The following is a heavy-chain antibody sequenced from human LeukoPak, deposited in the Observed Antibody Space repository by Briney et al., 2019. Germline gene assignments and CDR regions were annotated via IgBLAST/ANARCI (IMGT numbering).Heavy chain of an antibody. CDR3: AKGNRGYGDYGIFDY. J-gene: IGHJ4*02. CDR2: ISGSGGST. Sequence: GGSLRLSCAASGFTFSSYGMGWVRQAPGKGLEWVSAISGSGGSTYYADSVKGRFTISRDNSKNTLYLQMNSLRAEDTAVYYCAKGNRGYGDYGIFDYWGQGTLVTVSS. D-gene: IGHD4-17*01. V-gene: IGHV3-23*01. CDR1: GFTFSSYG.